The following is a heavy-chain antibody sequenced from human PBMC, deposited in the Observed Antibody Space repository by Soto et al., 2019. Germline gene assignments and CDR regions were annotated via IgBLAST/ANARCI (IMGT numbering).Heavy chain of an antibody. CDR3: AKFFHSSGWLVHPYPDYFDY. Sequence: PGGSLRLSCAASGFTFSSYAMSWVRQAPGKGLEWVSAISGSGGSTYYADSVKGRFTISRDNSKNTLYLQMNSLRAEDTAVYYCAKFFHSSGWLVHPYPDYFDYWGQGTLVTVSS. V-gene: IGHV3-23*01. CDR2: ISGSGGST. D-gene: IGHD6-19*01. J-gene: IGHJ4*02. CDR1: GFTFSSYA.